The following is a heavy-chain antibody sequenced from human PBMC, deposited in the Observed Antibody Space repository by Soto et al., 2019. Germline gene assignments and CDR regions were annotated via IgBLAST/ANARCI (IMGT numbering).Heavy chain of an antibody. D-gene: IGHD3-22*01. CDR2: ISAYNGNT. J-gene: IGHJ4*02. Sequence: AASVKVSCKASGYTFTSYGISWVRQAPGQGLEWMGWISAYNGNTNYAQKLQGRVTMTTDTSTSTAYMELRSLRSDDTAVYYCARGLEYYDSSGYYVWGQGTLVTVSS. CDR3: ARGLEYYDSSGYYV. CDR1: GYTFTSYG. V-gene: IGHV1-18*04.